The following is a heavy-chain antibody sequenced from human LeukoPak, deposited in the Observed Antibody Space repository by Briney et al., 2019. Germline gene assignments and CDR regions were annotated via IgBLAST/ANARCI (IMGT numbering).Heavy chain of an antibody. CDR3: ANLENSYGMDL. V-gene: IGHV1-69*13. CDR2: IISISGAP. Sequence: GASVKVSCKASGGALRTYAISWVRQAPGQGLEWMGGIISISGAPKYAQKFQGRVTITADELTTTAYMELSSLRSEDTAVYYCANLENSYGMDLWGQGTTVIVSS. J-gene: IGHJ6*02. CDR1: GGALRTYA.